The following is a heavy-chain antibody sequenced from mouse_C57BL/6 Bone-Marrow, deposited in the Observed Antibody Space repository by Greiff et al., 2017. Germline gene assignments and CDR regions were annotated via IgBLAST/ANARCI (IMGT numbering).Heavy chain of an antibody. V-gene: IGHV1-81*01. CDR3: ARTRLRYYAMDY. CDR1: GYTFTSYG. J-gene: IGHJ4*01. D-gene: IGHD2-2*01. CDR2: IYPRSGNT. Sequence: QVQLKESGAELARPGASVKLSCKASGYTFTSYGISWVKQRTGQGLEWIGEIYPRSGNTYYNEKFKGKATLTADKSSSTAYMELRSLTSEDSAVYFCARTRLRYYAMDYWGQGTSVTVSS.